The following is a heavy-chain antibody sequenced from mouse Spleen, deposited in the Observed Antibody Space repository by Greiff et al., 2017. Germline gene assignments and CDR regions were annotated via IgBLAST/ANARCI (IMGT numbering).Heavy chain of an antibody. V-gene: IGHV1-76*01. J-gene: IGHJ2*01. D-gene: IGHD1-1*01. CDR3: AREDYGRGFDY. CDR2: IYPGSGNT. CDR1: GYTFTDYY. Sequence: VKLMESGAELVRPGASVKLSCKASGYTFTDYYINWVKQRPGQGLEWIARIYPGSGNTYYNEKFKGKATLTAEKSSSTAYMQLSSLTSEDSAVYFCAREDYGRGFDYWGQGTTLTVSS.